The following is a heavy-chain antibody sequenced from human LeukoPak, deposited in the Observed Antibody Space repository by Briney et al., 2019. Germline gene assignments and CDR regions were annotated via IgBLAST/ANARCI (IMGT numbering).Heavy chain of an antibody. J-gene: IGHJ4*02. Sequence: SEILSLTCTVSGYSISSGFYWGWIRQPPGKGLEWIGNIHYSGSTYYKPSLKSRVTISLHTSKKQFSLKLSSVTAADTAVYYCARGGVTYFDYWGQGTLVTVSS. CDR2: IHYSGST. V-gene: IGHV4-38-2*02. CDR3: ARGGVTYFDY. D-gene: IGHD4-11*01. CDR1: GYSISSGFY.